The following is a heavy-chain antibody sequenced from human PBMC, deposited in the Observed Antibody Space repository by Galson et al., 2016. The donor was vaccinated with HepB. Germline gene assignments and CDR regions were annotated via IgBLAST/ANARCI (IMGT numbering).Heavy chain of an antibody. Sequence: EPLSLTCTVSGGSISSSSYYWGWIRQPPGKGLEWIGSIYYSGSTYHNPSLKSRVTISVDTSKNQFSLKLSSVTAADTAVYYCARGYSSSWHSDAFDIWGQGTMVTVSS. CDR3: ARGYSSSWHSDAFDI. V-gene: IGHV4-39*01. J-gene: IGHJ3*02. CDR1: GGSISSSSYY. D-gene: IGHD6-13*01. CDR2: IYYSGST.